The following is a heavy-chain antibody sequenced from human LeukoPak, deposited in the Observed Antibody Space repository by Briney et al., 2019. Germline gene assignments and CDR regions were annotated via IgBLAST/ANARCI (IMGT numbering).Heavy chain of an antibody. CDR2: ISGSGGST. D-gene: IGHD6-13*01. CDR3: AKEKAAAGTIDDAFEI. Sequence: GGSLRLSCAASGFTFSGYAMSWVRQAPGKGLEWVSAISGSGGSTYYADSVKGRFTISRDNSKNTMYLQMNSLRAEDTDVYYWAKEKAAAGTIDDAFEIWGQGTMVTVSS. V-gene: IGHV3-23*01. CDR1: GFTFSGYA. J-gene: IGHJ3*02.